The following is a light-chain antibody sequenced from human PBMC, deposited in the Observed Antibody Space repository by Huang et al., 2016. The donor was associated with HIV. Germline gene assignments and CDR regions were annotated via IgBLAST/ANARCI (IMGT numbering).Light chain of an antibody. V-gene: IGKV3-11*01. Sequence: ETVLTQSPATLPLSPGERATLSCRASQSVNSYLAWYQQKPGQTPRLLIYDASNRATGIPARFSGSGSGTDFTLTISSLEPEDFAVYYCQQRKYWPPITFGQGTRLEIK. J-gene: IGKJ5*01. CDR1: QSVNSY. CDR3: QQRKYWPPIT. CDR2: DAS.